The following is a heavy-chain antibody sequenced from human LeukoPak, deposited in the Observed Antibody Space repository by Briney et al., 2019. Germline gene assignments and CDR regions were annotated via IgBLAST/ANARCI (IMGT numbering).Heavy chain of an antibody. D-gene: IGHD3-16*01. CDR2: IYPGDSDT. CDR3: ARHLTGPLGDYYYYMDV. V-gene: IGHV5-51*01. Sequence: GESLKISCKGSGYRFTNYWIDWVRQMPGKGLEWMGIIYPGDSDTRYSPSFQGQVTISADKSISTAYLQWSSLKASDTAVYYCARHLTGPLGDYYYYMDVWGKGTTVTVSS. CDR1: GYRFTNYW. J-gene: IGHJ6*03.